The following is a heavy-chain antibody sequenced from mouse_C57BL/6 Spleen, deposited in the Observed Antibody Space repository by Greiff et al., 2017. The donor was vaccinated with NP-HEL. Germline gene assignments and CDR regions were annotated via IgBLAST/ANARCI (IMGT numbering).Heavy chain of an antibody. V-gene: IGHV1-82*01. J-gene: IGHJ4*01. CDR3: ARRGGTTVVAPMDY. CDR1: GYAFSSSW. D-gene: IGHD1-1*01. Sequence: QVQLKESGPELVKPGASVKISCKASGYAFSSSWMNWVKQRPGKGLEWIGRIYPGDGDTNYNGKFKGKATLTADKSSSTAYMQLSSLTSEDSAVYFCARRGGTTVVAPMDYWGQGTSVTVSS. CDR2: IYPGDGDT.